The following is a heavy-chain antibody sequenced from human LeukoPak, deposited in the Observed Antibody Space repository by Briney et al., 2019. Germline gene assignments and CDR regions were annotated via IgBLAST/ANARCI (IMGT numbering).Heavy chain of an antibody. CDR3: ANGLWLQWGDY. Sequence: GGSLRLSCAASGFTFSSYAMTWVRQAPGKGLEWVSSITISGSIYYADSVKGRFTVSRDNSKTTLYLQMNSLRAEDTAVYYCANGLWLQWGDYWGQGTLVTVSS. V-gene: IGHV3-23*01. CDR2: ITISGSI. D-gene: IGHD5-18*01. J-gene: IGHJ4*02. CDR1: GFTFSSYA.